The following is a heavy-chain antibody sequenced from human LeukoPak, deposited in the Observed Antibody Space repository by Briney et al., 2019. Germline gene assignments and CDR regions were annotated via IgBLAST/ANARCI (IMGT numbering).Heavy chain of an antibody. V-gene: IGHV1-58*01. CDR1: GFXFTKSA. CDR3: AAGLRGPTVTGKYYYYGMDV. J-gene: IGHJ6*02. CDR2: IVVGSGNT. Sequence: ASVKVSCRASGFXFTKSALQWVRQARGQRHEWIGWIVVGSGNTDYAQKFQERVTITRDMFTSTAYMELSSLRSEDTAVYYCAAGLRGPTVTGKYYYYGMDVWGQGTTVTVSS. D-gene: IGHD4-11*01.